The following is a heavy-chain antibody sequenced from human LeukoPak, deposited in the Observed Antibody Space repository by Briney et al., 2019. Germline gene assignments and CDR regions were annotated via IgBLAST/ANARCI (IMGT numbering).Heavy chain of an antibody. CDR3: AELGITMIGGV. V-gene: IGHV3-23*01. CDR1: GFNFRNYG. Sequence: GGTLRLSCQASGFNFRNYGLSWVRQAPGKGLEWVSGISGNGDYTCYADSVKGRFIISRDNSKNMVYLQMNSLRAEDTAVYYCAELGITMIGGVWGKGTTVTISS. D-gene: IGHD3-10*02. J-gene: IGHJ6*04. CDR2: ISGNGDYT.